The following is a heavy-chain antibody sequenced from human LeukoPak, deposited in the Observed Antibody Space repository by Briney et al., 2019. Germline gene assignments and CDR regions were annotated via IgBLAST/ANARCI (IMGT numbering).Heavy chain of an antibody. J-gene: IGHJ4*02. CDR2: INGDGSNS. Sequence: GGSLRLSCVASGFTFTTYWMHWVSQAPGKGLVWVSRINGDGSNSNYADSVKGRFTISRDNARNTLYLQMNGLRAEDTALYYCARTSPTSHFDFWGQGTLVTVSS. CDR3: ARTSPTSHFDF. V-gene: IGHV3-74*01. D-gene: IGHD3-16*01. CDR1: GFTFTTYW.